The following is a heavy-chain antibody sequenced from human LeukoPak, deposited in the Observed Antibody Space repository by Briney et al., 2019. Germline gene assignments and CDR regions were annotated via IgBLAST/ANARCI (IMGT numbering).Heavy chain of an antibody. CDR3: ARDSRGYSYGPNTDY. Sequence: GGSLRLSCAASGFTFSDYYMSWIRQAPGKGLEWVSYISGSGSTIYYADSVEGRFTISRDNAKNSLYLQMNSLRAEDTAMYYCARDSRGYSYGPNTDYWGQGTLVAVSS. CDR1: GFTFSDYY. D-gene: IGHD5-18*01. J-gene: IGHJ4*02. V-gene: IGHV3-11*04. CDR2: ISGSGSTI.